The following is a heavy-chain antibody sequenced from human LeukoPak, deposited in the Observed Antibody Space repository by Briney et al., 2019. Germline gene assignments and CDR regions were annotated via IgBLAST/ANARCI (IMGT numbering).Heavy chain of an antibody. D-gene: IGHD1-1*01. CDR3: AREGYPGTTIAFDI. V-gene: IGHV3-30*03. J-gene: IGHJ3*02. Sequence: GRSLRLSCVASGFTFSSYGMHWVRQAPGKGLEWVAVISYDGTNKYYADSVKGRFTISRDNSKNTLYLQMNSLRAEDTAVYYCAREGYPGTTIAFDIWGQGTMVTVSS. CDR1: GFTFSSYG. CDR2: ISYDGTNK.